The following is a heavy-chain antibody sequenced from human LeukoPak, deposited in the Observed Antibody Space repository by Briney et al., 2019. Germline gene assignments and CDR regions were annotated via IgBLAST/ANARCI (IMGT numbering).Heavy chain of an antibody. D-gene: IGHD1-26*01. V-gene: IGHV4-38-2*02. CDR2: FYHSGHT. CDR1: AYSISSGHY. J-gene: IGHJ4*02. CDR3: ARGGTVKWDLLALDY. Sequence: SETLSLTCTVSAYSISSGHYWAWIRQPPGKGLVWIGSFYHSGHTFYNPCLKSRYTISVHTSKNQYSLKMTAVTAADTAVYYCARGGTVKWDLLALDYWGQGTLVTVSS.